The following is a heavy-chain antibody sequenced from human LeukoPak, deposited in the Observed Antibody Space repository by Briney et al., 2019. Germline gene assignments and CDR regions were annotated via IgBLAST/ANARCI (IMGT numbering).Heavy chain of an antibody. Sequence: GGSLRLSCVASGFTFVSHWMTWVRQAPGKGLEWVANINQDGSEKYYVDSVKGRFTISRDNGKNSLYLQMNSLRAEDTAVYYCARGAYCGGDCYYLPYFDYWGQGTLVTVSS. D-gene: IGHD2-21*02. CDR1: GFTFVSHW. CDR3: ARGAYCGGDCYYLPYFDY. CDR2: INQDGSEK. J-gene: IGHJ4*02. V-gene: IGHV3-7*01.